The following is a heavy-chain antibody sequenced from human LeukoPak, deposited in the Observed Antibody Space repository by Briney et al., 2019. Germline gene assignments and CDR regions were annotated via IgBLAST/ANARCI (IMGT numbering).Heavy chain of an antibody. J-gene: IGHJ4*02. CDR3: ARAAGYSYGFESRIFDF. Sequence: GGSLRLSCAASGFTFSSYGMHWVRQGTGKGLEWVSGIGTACDTYYPGSVKGRFTISRENAKTSLYLQMNSLRAGDTAVYYCARAAGYSYGFESRIFDFWGQGTLVTVSS. D-gene: IGHD5-18*01. V-gene: IGHV3-13*04. CDR2: IGTACDT. CDR1: GFTFSSYG.